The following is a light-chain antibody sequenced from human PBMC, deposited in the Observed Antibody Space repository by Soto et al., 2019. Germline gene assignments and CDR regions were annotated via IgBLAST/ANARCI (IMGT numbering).Light chain of an antibody. J-gene: IGLJ1*01. CDR3: CSYAGSSTFYV. CDR1: SSDVGSYNL. Sequence: QSVLTQPASVSGSPGQSIIISCTGTSSDVGSYNLVSWYQQHPGKAPELMIYEVSKRPSGVSNRFSGSKSGNTASLTISGLQAEDEADYYCCSYAGSSTFYVFGTGTKVTVL. CDR2: EVS. V-gene: IGLV2-23*02.